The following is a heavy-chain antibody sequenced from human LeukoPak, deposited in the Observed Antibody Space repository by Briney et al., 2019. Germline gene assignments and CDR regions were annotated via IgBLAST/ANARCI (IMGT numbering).Heavy chain of an antibody. CDR3: AKRIAAAGTDGMDV. CDR2: ISGSGGST. J-gene: IGHJ6*02. Sequence: GGSLRLSCAASGFTFSSYAMSWVRQAPGKGLEWVSAISGSGGSTYYADSVKGRFTISRGNSKNTLYLQMNSLRAEDTAVYYCAKRIAAAGTDGMDVWGQGTTVTVSS. CDR1: GFTFSSYA. V-gene: IGHV3-23*01. D-gene: IGHD6-13*01.